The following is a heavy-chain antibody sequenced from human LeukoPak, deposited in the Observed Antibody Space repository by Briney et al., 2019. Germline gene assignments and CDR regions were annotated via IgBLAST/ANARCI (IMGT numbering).Heavy chain of an antibody. D-gene: IGHD2/OR15-2a*01. V-gene: IGHV4-59*01. CDR2: IYYSGSI. Sequence: SETLSLTCTVSGDSISGYYWTWIRQPPGKGLEWIGYIYYSGSINYNPSLKSRNTISVDTSKNQFSLRLSSVTAADTAVYYCARLRGNYFPDYWGQGTLVTVSS. J-gene: IGHJ4*02. CDR1: GDSISGYY. CDR3: ARLRGNYFPDY.